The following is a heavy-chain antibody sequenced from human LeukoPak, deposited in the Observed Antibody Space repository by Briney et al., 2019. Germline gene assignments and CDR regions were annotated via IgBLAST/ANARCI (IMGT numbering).Heavy chain of an antibody. J-gene: IGHJ6*03. V-gene: IGHV4-34*01. CDR2: INHSGST. Sequence: PSETLSLTCAVYGGSFSGYYWSWIRQPPGKGLEWIGEINHSGSTNYNPSLKSRVTISVDTSKNQFSLKLSSVTAADTAVYYCARLHGSSGYYFGIYYYYYMDVWGKGTTVTISS. CDR3: ARLHGSSGYYFGIYYYYYMDV. D-gene: IGHD3-22*01. CDR1: GGSFSGYY.